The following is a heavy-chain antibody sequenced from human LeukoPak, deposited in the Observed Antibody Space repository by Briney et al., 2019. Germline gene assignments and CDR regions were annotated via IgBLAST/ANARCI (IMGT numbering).Heavy chain of an antibody. Sequence: SETLSLTCTVSGGSISSYYWSWIRQPPGKGLEWIGYIYYSGSTNYNPSLKSRVTISVDTSKNQFSLKLSSVTAADTAVYYCARDSGSNWFDPWGQGTLVTVSS. V-gene: IGHV4-59*01. D-gene: IGHD1-14*01. CDR2: IYYSGST. CDR3: ARDSGSNWFDP. CDR1: GGSISSYY. J-gene: IGHJ5*02.